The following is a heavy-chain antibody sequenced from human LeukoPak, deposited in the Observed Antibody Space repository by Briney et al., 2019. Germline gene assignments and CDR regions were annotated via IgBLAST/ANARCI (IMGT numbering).Heavy chain of an antibody. CDR2: IYYSGST. V-gene: IGHV4-39*01. CDR3: ARRGIGYYAD. D-gene: IGHD3-22*01. J-gene: IGHJ4*02. Sequence: SETLSLTCTVSGGSISSSNFYWGWIRQPPGKGLEWIGSIYYSGSTYYNPSLKSRVTISVDTSKNQFSLKLSSVTAADTAVYYCARRGIGYYADWGQGTLVTVSS. CDR1: GGSISSSNFY.